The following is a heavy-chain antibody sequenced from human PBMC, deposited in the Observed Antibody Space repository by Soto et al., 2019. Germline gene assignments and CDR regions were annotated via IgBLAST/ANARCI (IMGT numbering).Heavy chain of an antibody. D-gene: IGHD6-6*01. CDR3: TRSSTFFDY. CDR2: ISSSSDTI. Sequence: GGSTRLSCSPSGYTLHGYSMNWVRQTPGKGLEWVSYISSSSDTIYYADSVKGRFTISRDNVKNLLYLQMNSLRAEDTAVYYCTRSSTFFDYWGQGTPVTVSS. V-gene: IGHV3-48*01. CDR1: GYTLHGYS. J-gene: IGHJ4*02.